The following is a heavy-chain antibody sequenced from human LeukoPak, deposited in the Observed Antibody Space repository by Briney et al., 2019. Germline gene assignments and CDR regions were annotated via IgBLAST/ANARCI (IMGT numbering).Heavy chain of an antibody. CDR3: ARGGWSGNWFDP. D-gene: IGHD6-19*01. J-gene: IGHJ5*02. Sequence: GGSLRLSCVVSGFTFRNYYMSWIRQAPGKGLEWVSYISSSGDDTDYADPVKGRFTISRDNAKNSVYLQMTSLRVEDTAMYYCARGGWSGNWFDPWGQGTPVTVSS. CDR2: ISSSGDDT. V-gene: IGHV3-11*04. CDR1: GFTFRNYY.